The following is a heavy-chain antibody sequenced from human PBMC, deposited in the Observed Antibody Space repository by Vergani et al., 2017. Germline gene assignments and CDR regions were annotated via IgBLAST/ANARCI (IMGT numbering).Heavy chain of an antibody. CDR1: GGSISSGGYY. Sequence: QVQLQESGPGLVKPSQTLSLTCTVSGGSISSGGYYWSWIRQHPGKGLEWIGYISYSGSTYYNPSLKSRVTISVDTSKNQFSLKLSSVTAADTAVYYCARAVHDYGDYEAQDYWGQGTLVTVSS. CDR3: ARAVHDYGDYEAQDY. D-gene: IGHD4-17*01. J-gene: IGHJ4*02. V-gene: IGHV4-31*03. CDR2: ISYSGST.